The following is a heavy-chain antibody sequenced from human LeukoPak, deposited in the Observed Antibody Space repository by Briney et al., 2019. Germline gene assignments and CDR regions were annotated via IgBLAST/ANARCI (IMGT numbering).Heavy chain of an antibody. CDR3: ASISSRYCSGGSCYSDRNY. CDR2: ISSSSSYI. J-gene: IGHJ4*02. CDR1: GFTFSSYG. Sequence: GGSLRLSCAASGFTFSSYGMNWVRQAPGKGLEWVSSISSSSSYIYYANSVKGRFTISRDNAKNSLYLQMNSLRAEDTAVYYCASISSRYCSGGSCYSDRNYWGQGTLVTVSS. D-gene: IGHD2-15*01. V-gene: IGHV3-21*01.